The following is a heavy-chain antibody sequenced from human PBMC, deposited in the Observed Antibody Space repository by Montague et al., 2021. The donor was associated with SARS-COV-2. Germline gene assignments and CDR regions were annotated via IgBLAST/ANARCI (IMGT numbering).Heavy chain of an antibody. J-gene: IGHJ6*02. Sequence: SRRLSWSTSGITFGDYAMSWVRQAPGKALEWVGFIRSSSNGGTTEYAASVKGRFTISRDDSKSIVYLQMDSLKTEDTGVYYCTREARLPPLYYYYGMNVWGQGTTVAVSS. CDR1: GITFGDYA. D-gene: IGHD5-12*01. V-gene: IGHV3-49*04. CDR2: IRSSSNGGTT. CDR3: TREARLPPLYYYYGMNV.